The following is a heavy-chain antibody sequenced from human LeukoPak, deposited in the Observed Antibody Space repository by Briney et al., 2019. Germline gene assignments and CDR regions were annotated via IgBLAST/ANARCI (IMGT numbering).Heavy chain of an antibody. CDR3: ARGDTTVTTKQNFDY. CDR2: IWYDGSNK. Sequence: GGSLRLSCAASGFSFSNYDMHWVRQAPGKGLEWVAVIWYDGSNKYYADSVKGRFTISRDNSKTTLYLQMNSLRVEDTAVYYCARGDTTVTTKQNFDYWGQGTLVTVSS. D-gene: IGHD4-17*01. CDR1: GFSFSNYD. J-gene: IGHJ4*02. V-gene: IGHV3-33*01.